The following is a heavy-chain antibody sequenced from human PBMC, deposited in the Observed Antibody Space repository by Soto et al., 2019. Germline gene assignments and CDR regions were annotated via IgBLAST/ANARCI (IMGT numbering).Heavy chain of an antibody. D-gene: IGHD2-2*01. CDR3: ARGYCISTSCYADYYYGMDV. CDR2: IYHSGST. Sequence: QVQLQESGPGLVKPSGTLSLTCAVSGGSISSSNWWSWVRQPPGKGLEWIGEIYHSGSTNYNPSLKSRVTISVDKSKNQFSLKLSSVTAADTAVYYCARGYCISTSCYADYYYGMDVWGQGTTVTVSS. J-gene: IGHJ6*02. CDR1: GGSISSSNW. V-gene: IGHV4-4*02.